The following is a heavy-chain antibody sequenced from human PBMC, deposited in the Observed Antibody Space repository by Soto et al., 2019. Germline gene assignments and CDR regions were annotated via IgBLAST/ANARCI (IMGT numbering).Heavy chain of an antibody. D-gene: IGHD3-22*01. CDR3: ARPHSSGYSVDYFDY. CDR1: GCTFSSYG. V-gene: IGHV3-33*01. Sequence: GGSLRLSCAASGCTFSSYGMHWARQAPGKGLEWVAVIWYDGSNKYYADSVKGRFTISRDNSKNTLYLQMNSLRAEDTAVYYCARPHSSGYSVDYFDYWGQGTLVTVSS. CDR2: IWYDGSNK. J-gene: IGHJ4*02.